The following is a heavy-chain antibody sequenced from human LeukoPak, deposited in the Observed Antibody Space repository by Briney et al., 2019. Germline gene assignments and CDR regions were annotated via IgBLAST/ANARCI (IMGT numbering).Heavy chain of an antibody. CDR1: GFTFSSYG. V-gene: IGHV3-33*01. J-gene: IGHJ4*02. Sequence: PGGSLRLSCAASGFTFSSYGMHWVRQAPVKGLEWVAVIWYDGSNKYYADSVKGRFTISRDNSKNTLYLQMNSLRAEDTAVYYCARDFTSHGGYWGQGTLVTVSS. CDR2: IWYDGSNK. CDR3: ARDFTSHGGY.